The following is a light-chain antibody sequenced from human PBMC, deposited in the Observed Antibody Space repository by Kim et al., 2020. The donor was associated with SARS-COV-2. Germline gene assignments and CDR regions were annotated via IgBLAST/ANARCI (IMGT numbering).Light chain of an antibody. CDR3: QHYSRFPYT. CDR1: QDIITW. J-gene: IGKJ2*01. Sequence: SASVGDTVTITCRASQDIITWLAWYQQKPGRAPKLLLYLASSLESGVPSRFSGSGSGTGFTLTISSLQPDDFATYYCQHYSRFPYTFGQGTKLEIK. V-gene: IGKV1-5*03. CDR2: LAS.